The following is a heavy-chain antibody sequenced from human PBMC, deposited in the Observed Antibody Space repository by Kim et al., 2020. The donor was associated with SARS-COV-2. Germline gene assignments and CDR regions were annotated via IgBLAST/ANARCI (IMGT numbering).Heavy chain of an antibody. J-gene: IGHJ4*02. V-gene: IGHV3-30*18. CDR2: ISYDGSNK. D-gene: IGHD1-26*01. CDR3: AKVGVGAPFDY. Sequence: GGSLRLSCAASGFTFSSYGMHWVRQAPGKGLEWVAVISYDGSNKYYADSVKGRFTISRDNSKNTLYLQMNSLRAEDTAVYYCAKVGVGAPFDYWGQGTLVTVSS. CDR1: GFTFSSYG.